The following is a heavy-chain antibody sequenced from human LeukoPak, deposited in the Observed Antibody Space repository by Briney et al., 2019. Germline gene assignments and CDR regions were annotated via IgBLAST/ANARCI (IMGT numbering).Heavy chain of an antibody. CDR3: AKRAVVIKFLFDS. CDR2: MTGSGMST. D-gene: IGHD4-23*01. V-gene: IGHV3-23*01. Sequence: PGGSLRLSCAASGFNYGSYVMSWVRQAPGKGLEWVSSMTGSGMSTYYADSVKGRFTISRDNTKNMLYLQMNSLRAEETAVYYCAKRAVVIKFLFDSWGQGTLVTVSS. J-gene: IGHJ4*02. CDR1: GFNYGSYV.